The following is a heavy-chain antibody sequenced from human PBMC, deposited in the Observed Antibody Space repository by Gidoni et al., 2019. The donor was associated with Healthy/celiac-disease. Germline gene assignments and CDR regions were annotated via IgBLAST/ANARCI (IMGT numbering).Heavy chain of an antibody. J-gene: IGHJ6*02. Sequence: EVQLVESGGGLVQPGGSLRLSCAASGFTFSSYDMHWVRQATGKGLEWVSAIGTAGDPYYPGSVKGRFTISRENAKNSLYLQMNSLRAGDTAVYYCARAKRIHDSSGYYYTYYYYGMDVWGQGTTVTVSS. CDR1: GFTFSSYD. V-gene: IGHV3-13*05. D-gene: IGHD3-22*01. CDR2: IGTAGDP. CDR3: ARAKRIHDSSGYYYTYYYYGMDV.